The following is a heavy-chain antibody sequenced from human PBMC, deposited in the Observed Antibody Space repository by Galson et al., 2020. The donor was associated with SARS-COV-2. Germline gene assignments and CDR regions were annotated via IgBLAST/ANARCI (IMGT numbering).Heavy chain of an antibody. CDR3: AISSIAARWGFDY. CDR1: GGSISSYY. Sequence: ETSETLSLTCTVSGGSISSYYWSWIRQPPGKGLEWIGYIYYSGSTNYNPSLKSRVTISVDTSKNQFSLTLSSVTAADTAVYYCAISSIAARWGFDYWGQGTLVTVSS. V-gene: IGHV4-59*08. D-gene: IGHD6-6*01. CDR2: IYYSGST. J-gene: IGHJ4*02.